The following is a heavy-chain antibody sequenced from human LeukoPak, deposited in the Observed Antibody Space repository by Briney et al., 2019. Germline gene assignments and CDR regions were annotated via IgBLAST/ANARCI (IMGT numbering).Heavy chain of an antibody. CDR1: GGSISSYY. Sequence: PSETLSLTCTVSGGSISSYYWSWIRQPPGKGLEWIGYIYYSGSTNYNPSLKSRVTISVDTSKNQFSLKLSSVTAADTAVYYCARGIKRWLQLGSFDYWGQGTLVTVSS. V-gene: IGHV4-59*01. J-gene: IGHJ4*02. CDR3: ARGIKRWLQLGSFDY. D-gene: IGHD5-24*01. CDR2: IYYSGST.